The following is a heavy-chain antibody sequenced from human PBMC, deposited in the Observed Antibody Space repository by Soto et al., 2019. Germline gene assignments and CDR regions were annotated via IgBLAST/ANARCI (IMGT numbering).Heavy chain of an antibody. CDR2: IGTSGDT. CDR3: ARATVHTGGAFDI. Sequence: GGSLRLSCAASGFTFSSYDMHWVRQATGKVLEWVLAIGTSGDTYYPGSVKGRFTISRENAKNSLYLQMNSLRAGDTAVYYCARATVHTGGAFDIWGQGTMVTVSS. CDR1: GFTFSSYD. J-gene: IGHJ3*02. D-gene: IGHD4-17*01. V-gene: IGHV3-13*04.